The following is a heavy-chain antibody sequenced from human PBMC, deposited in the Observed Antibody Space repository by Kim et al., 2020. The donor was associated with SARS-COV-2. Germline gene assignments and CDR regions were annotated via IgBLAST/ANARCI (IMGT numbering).Heavy chain of an antibody. D-gene: IGHD2-2*01. J-gene: IGHJ4*02. Sequence: VKGRFTISRGNGKNTLYLQMNSLGVEDTAVYYCVRDQAYCSSTSCPFDYWGQGTLVTVSS. V-gene: IGHV3-74*01. CDR3: VRDQAYCSSTSCPFDY.